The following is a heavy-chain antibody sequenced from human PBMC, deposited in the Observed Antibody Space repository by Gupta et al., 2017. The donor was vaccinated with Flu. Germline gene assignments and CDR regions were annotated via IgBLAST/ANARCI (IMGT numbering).Heavy chain of an antibody. CDR1: GGSIITSSSY. V-gene: IGHV4-39*01. D-gene: IGHD5-24*01. Sequence: QLQLQQSGPGLVKPSETLSLNCTVSGGSIITSSSYWAWVRQAPGKGLEWIGNIYYTGSNYRNPSRKRRVTIYEDASKNRLSLKLNYVIAAETDIYYCARQREAYNPAVFDLWGQGTMVTVSS. CDR3: ARQREAYNPAVFDL. J-gene: IGHJ3*01. CDR2: IYYTGSN.